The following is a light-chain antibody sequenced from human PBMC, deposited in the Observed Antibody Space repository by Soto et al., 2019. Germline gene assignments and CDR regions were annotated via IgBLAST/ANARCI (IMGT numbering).Light chain of an antibody. Sequence: EVVLTQSPATLSLSPGERATLSCRASQSVVGYLAWYQHKPGQAPRLLIYDASKRATGIPARFSGSGSGTDFTLTISSLGPDDFAVYYCQQLYRCPPVIFGGGTRVEMK. V-gene: IGKV3-11*01. CDR2: DAS. J-gene: IGKJ4*01. CDR3: QQLYRCPPVI. CDR1: QSVVGY.